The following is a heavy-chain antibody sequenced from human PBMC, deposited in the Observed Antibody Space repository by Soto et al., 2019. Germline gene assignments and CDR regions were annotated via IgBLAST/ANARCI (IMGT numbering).Heavy chain of an antibody. D-gene: IGHD3-16*01. J-gene: IGHJ3*02. Sequence: VGSLRLSCAASGFTFNNYAIHWVRQAPVKGLEWVAVISYDGSIIYYADSVKGRFTISRDNSKNTLYLQMNSLNTEDTAMYYCARDRSSSFWGLLPKLDAFDIWGQGTVVTVSS. CDR2: ISYDGSII. V-gene: IGHV3-30-3*01. CDR3: ARDRSSSFWGLLPKLDAFDI. CDR1: GFTFNNYA.